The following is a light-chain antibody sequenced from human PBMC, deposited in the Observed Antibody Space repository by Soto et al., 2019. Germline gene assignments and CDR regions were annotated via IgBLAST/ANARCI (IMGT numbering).Light chain of an antibody. Sequence: EIVLTQSPATLSLSPGERATLSCRASQNVNNYVAWYQQKAGQSPRLLIYDVSNRATGIPARFSGSGSGTVFTLTISSLEPEDFAVYYCQQRSNWIFGGGTKVEIK. CDR2: DVS. J-gene: IGKJ4*01. CDR3: QQRSNWI. CDR1: QNVNNY. V-gene: IGKV3-11*01.